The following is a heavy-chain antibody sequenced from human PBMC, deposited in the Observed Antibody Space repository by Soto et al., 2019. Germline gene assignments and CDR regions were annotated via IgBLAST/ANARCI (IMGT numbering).Heavy chain of an antibody. CDR2: IYHTGTT. D-gene: IGHD2-2*01. CDR1: GGSISSIDYF. Sequence: PSETLSLTCSVSGGSISSIDYFWSWIRQPPGKGLEWIEFIYHTGTTYYNPSLRSRVTISIDTSKSQFSMKLNSVTAADTAVYYCARVMAAMQNWLDPWGQGTLVTVSS. CDR3: ARVMAAMQNWLDP. V-gene: IGHV4-30-4*01. J-gene: IGHJ5*02.